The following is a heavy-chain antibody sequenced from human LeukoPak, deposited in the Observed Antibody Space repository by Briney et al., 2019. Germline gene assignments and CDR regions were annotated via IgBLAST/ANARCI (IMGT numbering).Heavy chain of an antibody. Sequence: PGGPLRLPCAASGFTFNDYYMSLIPQAPGKRLEWVSYISSSGSTIYYADSVKGRFTISGDNAKNSLYLQMNSLRAEDTAVDYCARDRGVVAAIGYYYYGMDVWGQGTMVTVSS. J-gene: IGHJ6*02. D-gene: IGHD2-21*02. CDR2: ISSSGSTI. V-gene: IGHV3-11*01. CDR1: GFTFNDYY. CDR3: ARDRGVVAAIGYYYYGMDV.